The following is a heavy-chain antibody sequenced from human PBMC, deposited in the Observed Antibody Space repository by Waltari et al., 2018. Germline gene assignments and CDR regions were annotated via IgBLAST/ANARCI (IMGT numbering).Heavy chain of an antibody. CDR1: GYSFTSYW. Sequence: EVQLVQSGAEVKKPGESLRISCKGSGYSFTSYWISWVRQMPGKGLEWLGRIDPMDSHTNSSPSFQGHVTISADKSISTAYLQWSSLKASDTAMYYCARAVRSSGSGGAFDIWGQGTMVTVSS. D-gene: IGHD3-22*01. CDR2: IDPMDSHT. V-gene: IGHV5-10-1*03. CDR3: ARAVRSSGSGGAFDI. J-gene: IGHJ3*02.